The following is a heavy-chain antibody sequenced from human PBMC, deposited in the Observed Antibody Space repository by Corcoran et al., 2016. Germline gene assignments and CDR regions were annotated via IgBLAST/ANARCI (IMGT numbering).Heavy chain of an antibody. V-gene: IGHV1-18*01. J-gene: IGHJ4*02. CDR3: ARSYSGVDIAAAGIDY. Sequence: QVQLVHSGAEVKKPGALVKVSCKASGYTFTSYGISWVRQAPGQGREWMGWISAYNGNTNYAQKLQGRVTMTTDTSTSTAYMELRSLRSDDTAVYYCARSYSGVDIAAAGIDYWGQGTLVTVSS. D-gene: IGHD6-13*01. CDR1: GYTFTSYG. CDR2: ISAYNGNT.